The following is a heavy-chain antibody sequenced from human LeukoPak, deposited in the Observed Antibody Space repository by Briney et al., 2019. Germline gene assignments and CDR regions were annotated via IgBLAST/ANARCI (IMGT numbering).Heavy chain of an antibody. Sequence: GGSLRLSCAASGFTFSDYNMNWVRQAPGKGLEWVSYITNGGSTIHHADSVKGRFTISRDSAKKTLYLQMNSLRAEDTAVYYCAKDQRYSSGWYYWGQGTLVTVSS. CDR3: AKDQRYSSGWYY. CDR2: ITNGGSTI. CDR1: GFTFSDYN. J-gene: IGHJ4*02. D-gene: IGHD6-19*01. V-gene: IGHV3-11*01.